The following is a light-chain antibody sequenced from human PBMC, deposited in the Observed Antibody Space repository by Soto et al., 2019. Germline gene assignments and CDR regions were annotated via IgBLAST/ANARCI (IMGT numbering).Light chain of an antibody. CDR3: SSYTASLTVV. CDR2: EVS. Sequence: QSALTQPASVSGSPGQSITISCTGTSSDVGGYNFVSWYQHHPDKAPKLIIFEVSNRPSGVSNRFSGSKSGNTASLTISWLQAEDEADYHCSSYTASLTVVFGGGTKLTVL. CDR1: SSDVGGYNF. V-gene: IGLV2-14*01. J-gene: IGLJ2*01.